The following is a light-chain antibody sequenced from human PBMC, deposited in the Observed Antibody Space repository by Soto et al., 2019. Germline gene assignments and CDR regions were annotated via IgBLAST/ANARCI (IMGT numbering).Light chain of an antibody. Sequence: SVLTQPPSPSGSPGQSVTISRTGNRNAIGAYNYVSWYQQHPGKAPKLLIYEVFRRPSGVPDRFSGSRSGNTASLTVSGLQPEDEADYYCSSYAGRETGVFGTGTKVTVL. CDR1: RNAIGAYNY. CDR3: SSYAGRETGV. CDR2: EVF. J-gene: IGLJ1*01. V-gene: IGLV2-8*01.